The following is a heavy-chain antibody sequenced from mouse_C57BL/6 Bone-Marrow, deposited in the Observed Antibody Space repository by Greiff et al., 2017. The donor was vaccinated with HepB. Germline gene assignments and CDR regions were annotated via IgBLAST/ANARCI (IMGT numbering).Heavy chain of an antibody. Sequence: VHVKQSGAELVKPGASVKLSCTASGFNIKDYYMHWVKQRTEQGLEWIGRIDPEDGETKYAPKFQGKATITADTSSNTAYLQLSSLTSEDTAVYYCATVPIYYGYDEGGYYAMDYWGQGTAVTVSS. CDR2: IDPEDGET. CDR3: ATVPIYYGYDEGGYYAMDY. V-gene: IGHV14-2*01. D-gene: IGHD2-2*01. J-gene: IGHJ4*01. CDR1: GFNIKDYY.